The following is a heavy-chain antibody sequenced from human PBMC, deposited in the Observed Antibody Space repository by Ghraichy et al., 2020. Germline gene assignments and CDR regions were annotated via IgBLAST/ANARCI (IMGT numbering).Heavy chain of an antibody. CDR3: TSSGWYDPYFQH. J-gene: IGHJ1*01. CDR2: IRSKAYGGTT. Sequence: GGSLRLSCTASGFTFGDYAMSWFRQAPGKGLEWVGFIRSKAYGGTTEYAASVKGRFTISRDDSKSIAYLQMNSLKTEDTAVYYCTSSGWYDPYFQHWGQGTLVTVSS. CDR1: GFTFGDYA. V-gene: IGHV3-49*03. D-gene: IGHD6-19*01.